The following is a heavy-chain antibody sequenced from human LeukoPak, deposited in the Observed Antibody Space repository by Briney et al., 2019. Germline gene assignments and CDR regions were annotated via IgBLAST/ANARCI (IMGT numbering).Heavy chain of an antibody. Sequence: GASVKVSCKASGGTFSSYAISWVRQAPGQGLEWMGGIIPIFGTANYAQKFQGRVTITADESTSTVYMELSSLRSDDTAVYYCARGVQYQLLFTLYWGQGTLVTVSS. CDR3: ARGVQYQLLFTLY. D-gene: IGHD2-2*01. CDR1: GGTFSSYA. V-gene: IGHV1-69*13. J-gene: IGHJ4*02. CDR2: IIPIFGTA.